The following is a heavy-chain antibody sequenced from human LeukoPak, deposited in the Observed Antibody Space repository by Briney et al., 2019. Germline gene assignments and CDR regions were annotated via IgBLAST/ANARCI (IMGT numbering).Heavy chain of an antibody. J-gene: IGHJ6*03. CDR2: INPNSGGT. V-gene: IGHV1-2*02. CDR3: ARVLYSSSYYYMDV. D-gene: IGHD6-6*01. CDR1: GYTFTDYY. Sequence: ASVKVSCRTSGYTFTDYYIHWVRQAPGQGLEWMGWINPNSGGTNYAQKFQGRVTMTRDTSISTAYMELSRLRSDDTAVYYCARVLYSSSYYYMDVWGTGTTVTVSS.